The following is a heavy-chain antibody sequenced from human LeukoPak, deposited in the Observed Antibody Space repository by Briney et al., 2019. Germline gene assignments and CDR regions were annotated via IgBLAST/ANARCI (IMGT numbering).Heavy chain of an antibody. CDR1: GGSISRHY. V-gene: IGHV4-59*11. Sequence: SETLSLTCTVSGGSISRHYWSWIRQPPGKGLEWIGYIYYSGSTNYNPSLKSRVTISVDTSKNQFSLKLSSVTAADTAVYYCARGVPAAINYYYYYMDVWGKGTTVTVSS. CDR2: IYYSGST. D-gene: IGHD2-2*01. CDR3: ARGVPAAINYYYYYMDV. J-gene: IGHJ6*03.